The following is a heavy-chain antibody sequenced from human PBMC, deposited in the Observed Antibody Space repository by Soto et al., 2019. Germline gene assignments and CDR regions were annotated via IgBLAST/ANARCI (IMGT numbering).Heavy chain of an antibody. CDR1: GFTFSSYS. CDR2: ISSSSSYI. Sequence: GGSLRLSCAASGFTFSSYSMNWVRQAPGKGLEWVSSISSSSSYIYYADSVKGQFTISRDNAKNSRYLQMNSLRAEDTAVYYCAREKPIMSDYIWGSYHAFDIWGQGTMVTVSS. J-gene: IGHJ3*02. CDR3: AREKPIMSDYIWGSYHAFDI. V-gene: IGHV3-21*01. D-gene: IGHD3-16*02.